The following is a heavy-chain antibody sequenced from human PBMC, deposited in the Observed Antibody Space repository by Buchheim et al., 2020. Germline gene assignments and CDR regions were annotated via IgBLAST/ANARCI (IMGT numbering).Heavy chain of an antibody. Sequence: QVQLVESGGGLVKPGGSLRLSCAASGFAFSDYYMSWFHQAPGKGLEWVSYISSSSGRTIYYADSAKGRFTISRDNTKNSLYLQMNSLRAEDTAVYYCARARAGSSYYYYFGVDVWGQGTT. D-gene: IGHD3-10*01. V-gene: IGHV3-11*01. CDR1: GFAFSDYY. CDR2: ISSSSGRTI. J-gene: IGHJ6*02. CDR3: ARARAGSSYYYYFGVDV.